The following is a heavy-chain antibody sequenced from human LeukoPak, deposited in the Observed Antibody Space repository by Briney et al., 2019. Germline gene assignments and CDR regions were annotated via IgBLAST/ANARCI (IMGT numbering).Heavy chain of an antibody. J-gene: IGHJ4*02. CDR2: IYTSGST. CDR3: ARMGFDSSGYYSNDY. V-gene: IGHV4-4*07. CDR1: GGSISSYY. D-gene: IGHD3-22*01. Sequence: SETLSLTCTVSGGSISSYYRSWIRQPAGKGLEWIGRIYTSGSTNYNPSLKSRVTMSVDTSKNQFSLKLSSVTAADTAVYYCARMGFDSSGYYSNDYWGQGTLVTVSS.